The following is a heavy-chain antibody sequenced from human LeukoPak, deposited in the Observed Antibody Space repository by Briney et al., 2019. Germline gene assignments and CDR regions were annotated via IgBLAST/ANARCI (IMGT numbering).Heavy chain of an antibody. CDR1: GNTLTDLS. Sequence: GASVKVSCKVSGNTLTDLSIHWVRQAPGEGLDWMGGFDPEDAEVVYAEKFQDRVTMTEDPSTDTAYLELSSLRSEDTAVYYCAAEGQWSLVHYFNSWGQGTLVTVSS. V-gene: IGHV1-24*01. D-gene: IGHD2-15*01. CDR2: FDPEDAEV. CDR3: AAEGQWSLVHYFNS. J-gene: IGHJ4*02.